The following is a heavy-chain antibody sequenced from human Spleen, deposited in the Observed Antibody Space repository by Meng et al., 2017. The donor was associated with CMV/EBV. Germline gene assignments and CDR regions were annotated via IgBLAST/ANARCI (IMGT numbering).Heavy chain of an antibody. CDR1: GFTFSSYA. V-gene: IGHV3-48*03. CDR3: ARTYYDFWSGYYALNYYYGMDV. CDR2: ISSSGSTI. J-gene: IGHJ6*02. Sequence: GESLKISCAASGFTFSSYAMSWVRQAPGKGLEWVSYISSSGSTIYYADSVKGRFTISRDNAKNSLYLQMNSLRAEDTAVYYCARTYYDFWSGYYALNYYYGMDVWGQGTTVTVSS. D-gene: IGHD3-3*01.